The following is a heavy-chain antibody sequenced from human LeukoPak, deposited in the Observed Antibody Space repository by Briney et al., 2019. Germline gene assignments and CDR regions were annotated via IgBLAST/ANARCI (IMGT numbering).Heavy chain of an antibody. CDR3: AKAKGIAVAESFDY. Sequence: GGSLRLSCAASGFTFDDYAMHWVRQAPGKGLEWVSGIGWNSGSIGYADSVKGRFTISRDNAKNSLYLQMNSLRAEDMALYYCAKAKGIAVAESFDYWGQGTLVTVSS. V-gene: IGHV3-9*03. CDR2: IGWNSGSI. D-gene: IGHD6-19*01. J-gene: IGHJ4*02. CDR1: GFTFDDYA.